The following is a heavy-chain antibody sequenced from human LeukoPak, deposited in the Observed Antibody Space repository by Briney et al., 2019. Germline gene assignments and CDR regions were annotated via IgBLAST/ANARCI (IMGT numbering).Heavy chain of an antibody. Sequence: PSETLSLTCTVSGGSISSSSYYWGWIRQPPGKGLEWIGSIYYSGSTYYNPSLKSRVTISVDTSKNQFSLKLSSVTAADTAVYYCARMFPDSSGPDYWGQGTLVTVSS. CDR3: ARMFPDSSGPDY. J-gene: IGHJ4*02. V-gene: IGHV4-39*01. CDR1: GGSISSSSYY. CDR2: IYYSGST. D-gene: IGHD3-22*01.